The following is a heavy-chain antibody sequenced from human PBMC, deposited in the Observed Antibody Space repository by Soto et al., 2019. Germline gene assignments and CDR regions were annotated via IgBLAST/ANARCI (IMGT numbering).Heavy chain of an antibody. Sequence: EVQLLESGGGLVQPGGSLRLSCAASGFTFSSYAMRWVRQAPGKGPEWVSAISGSGGSTYYADFVKGRFTISRDNSKNTLYLQMNSLRAEDTAVYYCARRGSGSYYDYWGQGTLVTVSS. V-gene: IGHV3-23*01. CDR1: GFTFSSYA. D-gene: IGHD1-26*01. CDR2: ISGSGGST. J-gene: IGHJ4*02. CDR3: ARRGSGSYYDY.